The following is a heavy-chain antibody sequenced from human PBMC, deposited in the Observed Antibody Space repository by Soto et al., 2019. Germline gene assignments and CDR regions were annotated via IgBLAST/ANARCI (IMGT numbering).Heavy chain of an antibody. CDR1: GYTFTTFW. Sequence: PGESLKISCTGFGYTFTTFWISWVRQMPGKGLEWMGRIDPGDTYATYSPAFQGHVTISADKATSTAYLPRSSLKASDTAMYFCARIYCTTTTCDSWFDHWGQGTLVTVSS. J-gene: IGHJ5*02. CDR3: ARIYCTTTTCDSWFDH. V-gene: IGHV5-10-1*01. D-gene: IGHD2-2*01. CDR2: IDPGDTYA.